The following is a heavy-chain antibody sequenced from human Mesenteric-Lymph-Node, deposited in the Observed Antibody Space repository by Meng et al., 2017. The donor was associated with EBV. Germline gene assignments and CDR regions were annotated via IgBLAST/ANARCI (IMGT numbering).Heavy chain of an antibody. CDR3: ARGGVLSYYALDY. V-gene: IGHV4-34*01. J-gene: IGHJ4*02. D-gene: IGHD1-26*01. CDR1: GGSFSGYY. CDR2: INHSGST. Sequence: QQWGAGLSKPSETLSLTCAVYGGSFSGYYWSWIRQPPGKGLEWIGEINHSGSTNYNPSLKSRVTISVDTSKNQFSLKLSSVTAADTAVYYCARGGVLSYYALDYWGQGTLVTVSS.